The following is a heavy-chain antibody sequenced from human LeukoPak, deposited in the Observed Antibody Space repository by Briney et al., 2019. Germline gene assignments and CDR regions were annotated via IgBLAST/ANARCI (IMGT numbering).Heavy chain of an antibody. D-gene: IGHD3-9*01. J-gene: IGHJ6*02. V-gene: IGHV3-30*18. CDR3: AKGQLRYFDWLSSYSNYGMDV. Sequence: GGSLRLSCAASGFTFSSYGMHWVRQAPGKGLEWVAVISYDGSYKCYADSVKGRLTISRDNSKNTLYLQMNSLRAEDTAVYYCAKGQLRYFDWLSSYSNYGMDVWGQGTTVTVSS. CDR1: GFTFSSYG. CDR2: ISYDGSYK.